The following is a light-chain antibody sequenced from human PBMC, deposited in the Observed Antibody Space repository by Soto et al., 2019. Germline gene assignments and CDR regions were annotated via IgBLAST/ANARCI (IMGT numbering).Light chain of an antibody. Sequence: DIVLTQTSGTLSLSLGAIATLSCRASERIYSAYLGWYQQKPGQAPRLLIYGTSSRATGIPDRFSGSGSGTDFTLTISRLEPEDFAVYYCQQYGNSPITFGQGTRLEIK. CDR3: QQYGNSPIT. CDR2: GTS. CDR1: ERIYSAY. V-gene: IGKV3-20*01. J-gene: IGKJ5*01.